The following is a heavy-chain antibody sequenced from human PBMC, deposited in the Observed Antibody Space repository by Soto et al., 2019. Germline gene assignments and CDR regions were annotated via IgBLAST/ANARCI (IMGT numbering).Heavy chain of an antibody. Sequence: ASVKVSCEASGYTFTSYGISWVRQAPGQGLEWMGWISAYNGNTNYAQKLQGRVTMTTDTSTSTAYMELRSLRSDDTAVYYCARTPLKGGLGYYYYYMDVWGKGTTVTVSS. CDR2: ISAYNGNT. CDR1: GYTFTSYG. J-gene: IGHJ6*03. D-gene: IGHD3-16*01. V-gene: IGHV1-18*01. CDR3: ARTPLKGGLGYYYYYMDV.